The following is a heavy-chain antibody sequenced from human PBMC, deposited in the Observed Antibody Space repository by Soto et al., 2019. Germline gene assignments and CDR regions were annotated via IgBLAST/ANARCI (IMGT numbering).Heavy chain of an antibody. CDR3: SRHVSGSSSWYRRGAFDI. D-gene: IGHD6-13*01. CDR1: GYTFTSYG. V-gene: IGHV1-18*01. Sequence: QVQLVQSGAEVKKPGASVKVSCKASGYTFTSYGISWVRQAPGQGLEWMGWISAYNGNTNYAQKLQGRVTMTTDTSTSTAYMELRSLRSDDTAVYYCSRHVSGSSSWYRRGAFDIWGQGTMVTVSS. J-gene: IGHJ3*02. CDR2: ISAYNGNT.